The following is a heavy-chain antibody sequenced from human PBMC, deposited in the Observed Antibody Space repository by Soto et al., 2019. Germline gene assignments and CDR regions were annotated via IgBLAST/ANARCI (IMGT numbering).Heavy chain of an antibody. J-gene: IGHJ4*02. CDR3: ARGVDYESSAYYFFF. D-gene: IGHD3-22*01. CDR1: GGTFSRYA. V-gene: IGHV1-69*01. CDR2: IVPMFGKP. Sequence: QVQLVQSGAEVKKPGSSVKVSCKASGGTFSRYALNWVRLAPGQGPEWMAGIVPMFGKPNYAKKFQGRVTITADESTSTAYMELSSLRSEDTAVYYCARGVDYESSAYYFFFWGQGPLVTVAS.